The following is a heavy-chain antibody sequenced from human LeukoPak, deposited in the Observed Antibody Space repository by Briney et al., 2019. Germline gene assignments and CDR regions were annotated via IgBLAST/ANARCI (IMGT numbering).Heavy chain of an antibody. D-gene: IGHD3-3*01. CDR2: INHSGST. J-gene: IGHJ3*02. CDR3: ARRLYDFWSGYPDDAFDI. V-gene: IGHV4-34*01. Sequence: PSETLSLTCAVYGGSFSGYYWSWIRQPPGKGLEWIGEINHSGSTNYNPSLKSRVTISVDTSKNQFSLKLSSVTAADTAVYYCARRLYDFWSGYPDDAFDIWGQGTMVTVSS. CDR1: GGSFSGYY.